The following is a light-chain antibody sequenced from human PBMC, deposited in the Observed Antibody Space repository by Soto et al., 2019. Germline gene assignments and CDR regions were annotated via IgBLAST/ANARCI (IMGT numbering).Light chain of an antibody. CDR1: QDISTY. J-gene: IGKJ5*01. V-gene: IGKV1-5*01. CDR3: QHYTFYSAP. Sequence: RLTQSPSSLSASVGDTVTISCRASQDISTYLAWYQQKPGKAPTLLIFGASSLHNGVPPRFAGSGSGSEFTRTINRLQPDDFATYFCQHYTFYSAPFGQGTRV. CDR2: GAS.